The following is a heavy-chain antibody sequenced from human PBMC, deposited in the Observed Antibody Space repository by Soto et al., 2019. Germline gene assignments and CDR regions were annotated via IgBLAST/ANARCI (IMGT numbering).Heavy chain of an antibody. J-gene: IGHJ4*02. D-gene: IGHD6-13*01. CDR3: ARDPSPLIAAAGTVDY. CDR2: INPNSGGT. Sequence: QVQLVQSGAEVKKPGASVKVSCKASGYTFTGYYMHWVRQAPGQGLEWMGWINPNSGGTNYAQKFQGRVTMTRDTSISTAHMELSRLRSDDTAVYYCARDPSPLIAAAGTVDYWGQGTLVTVSS. V-gene: IGHV1-2*02. CDR1: GYTFTGYY.